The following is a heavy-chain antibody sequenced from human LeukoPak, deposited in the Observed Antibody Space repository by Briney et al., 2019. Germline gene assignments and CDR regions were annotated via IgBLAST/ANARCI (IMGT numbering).Heavy chain of an antibody. CDR2: PSGRGGSI. J-gene: IGHJ4*02. Sequence: PGGSLRLSCAASGFTFRSYAMTWVRQAPGKGLEWVSSPSGRGGSIYYADSVKGRFTISRDNSKNTLYLQMNSLRAEDTAVYYCAKDMAEVPGPSDYWGQGTLVTVSS. CDR3: AKDMAEVPGPSDY. D-gene: IGHD3-10*01. V-gene: IGHV3-23*01. CDR1: GFTFRSYA.